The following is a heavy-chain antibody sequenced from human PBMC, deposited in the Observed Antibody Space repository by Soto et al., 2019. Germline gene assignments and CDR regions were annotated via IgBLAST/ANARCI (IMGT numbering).Heavy chain of an antibody. CDR3: ARDRDFWSGSHAFDI. D-gene: IGHD3-3*01. CDR2: IYSGGST. V-gene: IGHV3-53*04. CDR1: GFTVSSNY. J-gene: IGHJ3*02. Sequence: GGSLRLSCAASGFTVSSNYMSWVRQAPGKGLEWVSVIYSGGSTYYADSVKGRFTISRHNSKNTLYLQMNSLRAEDTAVYYCARDRDFWSGSHAFDIWGQGTMVTVSS.